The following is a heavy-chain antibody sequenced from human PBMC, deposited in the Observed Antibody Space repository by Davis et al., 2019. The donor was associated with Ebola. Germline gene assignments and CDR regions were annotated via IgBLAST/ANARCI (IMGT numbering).Heavy chain of an antibody. Sequence: PGGSLRLSCSASGFTFSRYWMNWVRQAPGKGLEWVANIKEDGSEKNYADSLKGRFTISRDNAKTSLYLQMKTLRVDDTAVYYCARDLFTAYDFWSDYSSAGLDPWGQGTLVTVSS. CDR1: GFTFSRYW. CDR2: IKEDGSEK. J-gene: IGHJ5*02. V-gene: IGHV3-7*01. CDR3: ARDLFTAYDFWSDYSSAGLDP. D-gene: IGHD3-3*01.